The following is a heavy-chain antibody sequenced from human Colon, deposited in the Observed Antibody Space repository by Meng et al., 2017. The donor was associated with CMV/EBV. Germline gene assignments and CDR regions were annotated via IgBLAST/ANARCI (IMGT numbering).Heavy chain of an antibody. V-gene: IGHV1-2*02. Sequence: ASVKVSCKASGYTFSGYYMNWVRQAPGQGLEWMGWINFNSGGTKYAQKFQGRVTMTRGTSLTTAYMELSRLTSDDTAVYYCAGDQLYYGMDVWGQGTTVTVSS. D-gene: IGHD1-1*01. CDR3: AGDQLYYGMDV. J-gene: IGHJ6*02. CDR1: GYTFSGYY. CDR2: INFNSGGT.